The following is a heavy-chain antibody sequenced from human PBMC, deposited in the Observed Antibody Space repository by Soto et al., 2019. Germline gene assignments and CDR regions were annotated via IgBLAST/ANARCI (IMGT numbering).Heavy chain of an antibody. CDR3: ARPETYYYHSSGFR. Sequence: ASVKVSCKASGYTFTGYYMHWVRQAPGQGLEWMGWINPNSGGTNYAQKFQGRVTMTRDTSISTAYMELSRLRSDDTAVYYCARPETYYYHSSGFRWGQGTLVTVSS. J-gene: IGHJ4*02. CDR2: INPNSGGT. V-gene: IGHV1-2*02. CDR1: GYTFTGYY. D-gene: IGHD3-22*01.